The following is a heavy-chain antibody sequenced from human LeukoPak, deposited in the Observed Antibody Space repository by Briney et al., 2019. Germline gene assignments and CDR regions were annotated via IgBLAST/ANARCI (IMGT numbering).Heavy chain of an antibody. V-gene: IGHV4-31*03. D-gene: IGHD3-16*01. CDR1: GGSISSGAYY. Sequence: SQTLSLTCTVSGGSISSGAYYWSWIRQHPGKGLEWIGYIHYSGSTYYNPSPKSRVTISVDTSKKQFYLKVNSVTATDTAVYYCASSETVMRTWGQGTLVTVSS. CDR2: IHYSGST. J-gene: IGHJ5*02. CDR3: ASSETVMRT.